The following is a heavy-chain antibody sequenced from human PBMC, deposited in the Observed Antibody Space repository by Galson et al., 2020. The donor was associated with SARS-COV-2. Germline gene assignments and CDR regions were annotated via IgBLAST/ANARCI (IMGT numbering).Heavy chain of an antibody. Sequence: GESLKISCAASGFIFSAHWMHWVRQAPGKGLVWVSRISTDGSSTNYADSVMGRFTISRDNAKNTLYLQMNSLTAEDTAVYYCATDRMSHWGQGTLVAVSS. J-gene: IGHJ4*02. CDR1: GFIFSAHW. V-gene: IGHV3-74*01. CDR3: ATDRMSH. CDR2: ISTDGSST.